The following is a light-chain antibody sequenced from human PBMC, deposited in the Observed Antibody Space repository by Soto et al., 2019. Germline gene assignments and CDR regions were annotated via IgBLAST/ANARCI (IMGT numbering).Light chain of an antibody. CDR1: SSNIGAGYD. CDR2: RNT. J-gene: IGLJ1*01. V-gene: IGLV1-40*01. CDR3: QSYDSSLNAYV. Sequence: QSVLTQPPSVSGAPGQRVTISCAGSSSNIGAGYDVHWFQQLPGTAPKLLIYRNTNRPSGVPDRFSGSKSGTSASLAITGLQADDEADYYCQSYDSSLNAYVFGSGTKVTVL.